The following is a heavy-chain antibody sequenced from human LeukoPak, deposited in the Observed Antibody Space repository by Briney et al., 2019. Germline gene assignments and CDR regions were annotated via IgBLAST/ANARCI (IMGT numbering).Heavy chain of an antibody. CDR2: INPKTGIT. CDR3: ARTWIQLFAPDFDL. V-gene: IGHV1-2*06. CDR1: GDTFRGHY. D-gene: IGHD5-18*01. J-gene: IGHJ4*02. Sequence: GSVKVSCKAPGDTFRGHYLHWVRQAPGQGPWWMGRINPKTGITQYTEKFQGRVTMTGDTSISTDYMELNGLISDDTAIYYCARTWIQLFAPDFDLWGQGTLVTVSS.